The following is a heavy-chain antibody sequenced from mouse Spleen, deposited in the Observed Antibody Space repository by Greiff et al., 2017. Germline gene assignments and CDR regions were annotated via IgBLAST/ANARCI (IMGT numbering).Heavy chain of an antibody. CDR1: GFSLTSYG. D-gene: IGHD1-1*01. V-gene: IGHV2-6-2*01. CDR3: ARHGDYGSSYWYFDV. CDR2: IWSDGST. J-gene: IGHJ1*01. Sequence: VQLVESGPDLVAPSQSLSITCTVSGFSLTSYGVHWVRQPPGKGLEWLVVIWSDGSTTYNSALKSRLSISKDNSKSQVFLKMNSLQTDDTAMYYCARHGDYGSSYWYFDVWGAGTTVTVSS.